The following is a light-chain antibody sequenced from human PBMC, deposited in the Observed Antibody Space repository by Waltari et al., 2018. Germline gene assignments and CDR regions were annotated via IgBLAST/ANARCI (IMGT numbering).Light chain of an antibody. V-gene: IGLV2-23*02. J-gene: IGLJ2*01. CDR2: AVS. CDR1: SSDVGNSKR. Sequence: QSALTQPASVSGSPGQSIPISCTGTSSDVGNSKRVSWYQQHPGKAPNPMIYAVSKRPSGVSDRFSGSKSGDMASLTISGLQPEDEAEYFCSSYAGSSKGVFGGGTKVTVL. CDR3: SSYAGSSKGV.